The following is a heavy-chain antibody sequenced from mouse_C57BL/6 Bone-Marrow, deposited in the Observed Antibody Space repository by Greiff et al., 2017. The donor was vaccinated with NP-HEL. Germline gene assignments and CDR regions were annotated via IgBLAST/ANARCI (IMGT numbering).Heavy chain of an antibody. CDR3: TRDPIYYYGSRHYYAMDY. Sequence: EVQRVESGEGLVKPGGSLKLSCAASGFTFSSYAMSWVRQTPEKRLEWVAYISSGGDYIYYADTVKGRFTISRDNARNTLYLQMSSLKSEDTAMYYCTRDPIYYYGSRHYYAMDYWGQGTSVTVSS. J-gene: IGHJ4*01. V-gene: IGHV5-9-1*02. CDR1: GFTFSSYA. D-gene: IGHD1-1*01. CDR2: ISSGGDYI.